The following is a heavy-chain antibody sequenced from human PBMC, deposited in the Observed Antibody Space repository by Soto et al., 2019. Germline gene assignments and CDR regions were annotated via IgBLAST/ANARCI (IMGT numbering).Heavy chain of an antibody. CDR2: VYYNENT. CDR1: GGSISSFTYY. J-gene: IGHJ5*02. D-gene: IGHD3-10*01. CDR3: ARRERYYGSPGWFDP. V-gene: IGHV4-39*01. Sequence: LSLTCPVSGGSISSFTYYWGWIRQPPGKGLEWIGTVYYNENTYYNPSLKSRVTITVDTAKNQFSLNLRSVTAADTAMYFCARRERYYGSPGWFDPWGPGTLVTVSS.